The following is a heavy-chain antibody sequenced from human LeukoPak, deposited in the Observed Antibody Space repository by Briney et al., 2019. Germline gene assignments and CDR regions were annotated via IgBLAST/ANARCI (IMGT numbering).Heavy chain of an antibody. CDR2: IIPILGIA. CDR1: GGTFSSYA. CDR3: ARVTGTGGAFDI. J-gene: IGHJ3*02. Sequence: SVKVSCKASGGTFSSYAISWVRQAPGQGLEWMGRIIPILGIANYAQKFQGRVTITADKSTSTAYMELSSLRSEDTAAYYCARVTGTGGAFDIWGQGTMVTVSS. D-gene: IGHD1-7*01. V-gene: IGHV1-69*04.